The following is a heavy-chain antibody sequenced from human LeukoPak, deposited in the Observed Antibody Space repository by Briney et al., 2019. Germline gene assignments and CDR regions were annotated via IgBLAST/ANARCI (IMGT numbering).Heavy chain of an antibody. CDR2: MNPKNGGT. CDR3: ARDRSTSWYYYYMDV. J-gene: IGHJ6*03. CDR1: GYTFTDYY. Sequence: ASVKVSCKASGYTFTDYYMHWVRQAPGQGLEWMGWMNPKNGGTNYIQKFQGRVTMTRDTSISTAYMELSSLRSEDTAVYYCARDRSTSWYYYYMDVWGKGTTVTVSS. V-gene: IGHV1-2*02. D-gene: IGHD2-2*01.